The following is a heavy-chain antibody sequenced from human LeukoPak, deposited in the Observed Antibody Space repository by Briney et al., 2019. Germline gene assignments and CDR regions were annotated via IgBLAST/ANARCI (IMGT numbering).Heavy chain of an antibody. CDR2: INPNSGGT. J-gene: IGHJ4*02. CDR3: ASTAWELATRASHFDY. Sequence: ASVKVSCKASGYTFTGYYMHWVRQAPGQGLEWMGWINPNSGGTNYAQKFQGRVTMTRDTSISTAYMELSRLRSDDTAVYYCASTAWELATRASHFDYWGQGTLVTVSS. CDR1: GYTFTGYY. V-gene: IGHV1-2*02. D-gene: IGHD1-26*01.